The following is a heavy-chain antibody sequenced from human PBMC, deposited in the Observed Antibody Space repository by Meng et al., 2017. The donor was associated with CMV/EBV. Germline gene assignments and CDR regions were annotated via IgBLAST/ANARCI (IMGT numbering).Heavy chain of an antibody. CDR3: AREGMVGYYYYYGMDD. V-gene: IGHV4-61*01. CDR2: IYYSGST. J-gene: IGHJ6*02. D-gene: IGHD1-26*01. Sequence: SETLSLPCTVSGGSVSSGSYYWSWIRQPPGKGLEWIGYIYYSGSTNYNPSLKSRVTISVDTSKNQFSLKLSSVTAAVTAVYYCAREGMVGYYYYYGMDDWGQGATVTVSS. CDR1: GGSVSSGSYY.